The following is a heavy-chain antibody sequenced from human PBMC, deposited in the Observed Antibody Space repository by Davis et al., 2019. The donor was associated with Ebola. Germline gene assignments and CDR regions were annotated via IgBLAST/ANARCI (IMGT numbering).Heavy chain of an antibody. Sequence: MPSETLSLTCAVYGGSFSGYYWSWIRQPPGKGLEWIGEINHSGSTNYNPSLKSRVTISVDTSKNQFSLKLSSVTAADTAVYYCARVRGYSGYSYYYYGMDVWGQGTTVTVSS. CDR1: GGSFSGYY. D-gene: IGHD5-12*01. CDR2: INHSGST. V-gene: IGHV4-34*01. J-gene: IGHJ6*02. CDR3: ARVRGYSGYSYYYYGMDV.